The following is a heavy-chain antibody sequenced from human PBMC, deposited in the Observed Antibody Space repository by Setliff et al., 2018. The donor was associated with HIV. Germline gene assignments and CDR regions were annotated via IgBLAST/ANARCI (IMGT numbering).Heavy chain of an antibody. CDR3: ASEVITLFGVAATFDY. D-gene: IGHD3-3*01. J-gene: IGHJ4*02. V-gene: IGHV1-18*01. CDR1: GYTFTRHG. CDR2: ISVYNGNT. Sequence: ASVKVSCKASGYTFTRHGISWVRQAPGQGLEWMGWISVYNGNTNYAQKLQGRVTMTTDTSTSTAYMELRSLRSDDTAVYYCASEVITLFGVAATFDYWGQGTLVTVSS.